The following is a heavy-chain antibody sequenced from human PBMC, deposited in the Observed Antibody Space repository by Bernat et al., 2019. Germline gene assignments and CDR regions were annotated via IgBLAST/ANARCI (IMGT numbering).Heavy chain of an antibody. CDR1: GGSISSNTYY. CDR2: INYSGST. Sequence: QLQLQESGPGLVKPSETLSLTCPVSGGSISSNTYYWAWIRQPPGNGLEWIGSINYSGSTSYNPSLKSRVAMSVDTSKNQFSLKLTSVTAADTAVYYCARHPRYDFRGGHYSGPFDYWGQGTLVTVSS. V-gene: IGHV4-39*01. D-gene: IGHD3-3*01. CDR3: ARHPRYDFRGGHYSGPFDY. J-gene: IGHJ4*02.